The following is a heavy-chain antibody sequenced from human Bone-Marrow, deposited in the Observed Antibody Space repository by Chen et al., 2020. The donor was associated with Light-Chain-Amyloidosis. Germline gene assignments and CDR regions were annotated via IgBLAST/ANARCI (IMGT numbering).Heavy chain of an antibody. D-gene: IGHD6-19*01. J-gene: IGHJ5*01. V-gene: IGHV3-7*01. CDR2: IKQDGSEK. Sequence: EVQLVESGGGLGQPGGSLRMSCAASGFTFSTHWMSWVRQAPGKGLEWVANIKQDGSEKYFVDSVRGRFIISRDNTKTSLYLQMTSLRAEDTAVYYCARWEYNSGWYWLDSWGQGTLVTVSS. CDR3: ARWEYNSGWYWLDS. CDR1: GFTFSTHW.